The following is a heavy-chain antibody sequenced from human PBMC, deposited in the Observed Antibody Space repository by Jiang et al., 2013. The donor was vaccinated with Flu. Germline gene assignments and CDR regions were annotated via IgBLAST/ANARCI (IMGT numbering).Heavy chain of an antibody. CDR2: MNPNSGNT. J-gene: IGHJ5*02. V-gene: IGHV1-8*01. Sequence: GAEVKKPGASVKVSCKASGYTFTSYDINWVRQATGQGLEWMGWMNPNSGNTGYAQKFQGRVTMTRNTSISTAYMELSSLRSEDTAVYYCARGVLAAAGKEEWFDPWGQGTLVTVSS. CDR1: GYTFTSYD. CDR3: ARGVLAAAGKEEWFDP. D-gene: IGHD6-13*01.